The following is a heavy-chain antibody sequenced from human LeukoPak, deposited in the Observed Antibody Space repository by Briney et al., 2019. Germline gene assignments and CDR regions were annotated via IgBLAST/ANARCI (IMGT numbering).Heavy chain of an antibody. CDR2: INPGDADT. J-gene: IGHJ4*02. CDR3: ARARYRSGWYGFDF. CDR1: GYIFVAFW. Sequence: GGSLKISCKGSGYIFVAFWIAWVRQMPGKGLEGMGLINPGDADTRYSPSLQGQVSITAYKSTSTAELECSSLKASGSAMYYCARARYRSGWYGFDFWGQGTLVTVSS. V-gene: IGHV5-51*01. D-gene: IGHD6-19*01.